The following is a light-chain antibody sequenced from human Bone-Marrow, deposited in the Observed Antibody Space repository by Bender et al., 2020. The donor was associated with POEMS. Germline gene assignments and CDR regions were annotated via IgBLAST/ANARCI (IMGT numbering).Light chain of an antibody. J-gene: IGLJ1*01. CDR3: QSADSTSTYV. Sequence: SYELTQPPSMSVSPGQTARITCSGDALSKQYGSWYQQKEAQAPVLAIYEDSERPSGVPARFSGSSSGTTVTLTITGVQAEDEADYYCQSADSTSTYVFGSGTKVTVL. CDR2: EDS. V-gene: IGLV3-25*03. CDR1: ALSKQY.